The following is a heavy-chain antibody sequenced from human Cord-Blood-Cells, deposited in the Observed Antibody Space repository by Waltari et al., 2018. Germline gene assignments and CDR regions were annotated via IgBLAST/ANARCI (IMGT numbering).Heavy chain of an antibody. J-gene: IGHJ6*02. V-gene: IGHV1-69*01. CDR2: IIPIFGTA. D-gene: IGHD6-13*01. Sequence: HVQRVQPGDEVKKPGSSVKVSCTASGGPFSSSAISRVRQAPGQGLEWMGGIIPIFGTANYAQKFQGRVTITADESTSTAYMELSSLRSEDTAVYYCARFSDRTAALYYGMDVWGQGTTVTVSS. CDR1: GGPFSSSA. CDR3: ARFSDRTAALYYGMDV.